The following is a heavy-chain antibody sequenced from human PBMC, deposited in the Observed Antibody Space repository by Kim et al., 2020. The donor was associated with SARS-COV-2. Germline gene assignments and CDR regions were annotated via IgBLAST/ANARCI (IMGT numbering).Heavy chain of an antibody. CDR3: ARDSDFDL. J-gene: IGHJ2*01. Sequence: GGSLRLSCAASGFTLRTYTMNWVRQAPLEGLEWVSSISSGGDYIYYRDSVKGRFTISRDNDKNSLYLQMSSLRAEDTAVYYCARDSDFDLWGRGTLVTVSS. CDR1: GFTLRTYT. V-gene: IGHV3-21*01. CDR2: ISSGGDYI. D-gene: IGHD3-10*01.